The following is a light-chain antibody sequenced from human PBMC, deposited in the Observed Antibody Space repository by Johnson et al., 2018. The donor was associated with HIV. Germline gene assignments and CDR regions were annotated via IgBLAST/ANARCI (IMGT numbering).Light chain of an antibody. J-gene: IGLJ1*01. V-gene: IGLV1-51*01. Sequence: QLVLTQPPSVSAAPGQRVAISCSGSSSNIENNYVSWYQQFPGTAPKLLIYDNNKRPSGIPDRFSGSKSGTSATLGITGLQTGDESDYYCGTWDSSLSASYVFGTGTKVTVL. CDR3: GTWDSSLSASYV. CDR2: DNN. CDR1: SSNIENNY.